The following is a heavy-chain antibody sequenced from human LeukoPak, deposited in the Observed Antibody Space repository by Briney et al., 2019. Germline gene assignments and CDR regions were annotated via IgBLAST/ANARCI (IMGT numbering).Heavy chain of an antibody. D-gene: IGHD6-13*01. CDR3: AREGLSSSWFGFDY. CDR1: GDSVSSNSTA. J-gene: IGHJ4*02. V-gene: IGHV6-1*01. CDR2: TYYRSKWYN. Sequence: SQTLSLTCAISGDSVSSNSTAWNWIRQSPSRGLEWLGRTYYRSKWYNDYAVSVKSRITINPDTSKNQSSLQLNSVTPEDTAVYYCAREGLSSSWFGFDYWGQGTLVTVSS.